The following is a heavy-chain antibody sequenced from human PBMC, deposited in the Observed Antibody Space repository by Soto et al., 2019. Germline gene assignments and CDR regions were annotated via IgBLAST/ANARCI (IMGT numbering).Heavy chain of an antibody. D-gene: IGHD3-9*01. J-gene: IGHJ4*02. CDR1: GYTFTNYA. Sequence: ASVKVSCKASGYTFTNYAMHWVRQAPGQRLEWMGWINAGNGNTKYSQKFQGRVTITRDTSASTAYMELSSLRSEDTAVYYCARGDILPSSFDYWGQGTLVTVSS. V-gene: IGHV1-3*01. CDR3: ARGDILPSSFDY. CDR2: INAGNGNT.